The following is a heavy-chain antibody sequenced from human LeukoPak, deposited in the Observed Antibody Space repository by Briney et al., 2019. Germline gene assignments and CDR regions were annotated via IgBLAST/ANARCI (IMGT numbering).Heavy chain of an antibody. D-gene: IGHD2-15*01. CDR3: AKGPYCSGGSCYSVAPFVY. CDR2: ISGSGGST. V-gene: IGHV3-23*01. Sequence: GGSLRLSCAASGFTFSSYAMSWVRQALGKGLEWVSAISGSGGSTYYADSVKGRFTISRDNSKNPLYLQMNSLRAEDTAVYYCAKGPYCSGGSCYSVAPFVYWGQGTLVTVSS. J-gene: IGHJ4*02. CDR1: GFTFSSYA.